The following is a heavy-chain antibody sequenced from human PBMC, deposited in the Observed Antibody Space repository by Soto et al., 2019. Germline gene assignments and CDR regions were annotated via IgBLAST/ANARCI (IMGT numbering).Heavy chain of an antibody. D-gene: IGHD6-13*01. CDR2: INHSGST. CDR1: GGSFSGYY. Sequence: SETLSLTCAVYGGSFSGYYWSWIRQPPGKGLEWIGEINHSGSTNYNPSLKGRVTISVDTSKNQFSLKLSSVTAADTAVYYCATPKEQPDGYWGQGTLVTVSS. CDR3: ATPKEQPDGY. V-gene: IGHV4-34*01. J-gene: IGHJ4*02.